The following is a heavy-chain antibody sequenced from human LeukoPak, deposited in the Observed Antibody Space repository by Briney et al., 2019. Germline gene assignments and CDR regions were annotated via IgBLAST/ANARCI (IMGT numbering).Heavy chain of an antibody. D-gene: IGHD1-14*01. CDR2: IGGSGGNT. J-gene: IGHJ6*04. CDR1: GFTFSSYA. Sequence: PGGSLRLSCAASGFTFSSYAMSWVRQAPGKGLEWVSSIGGSGGNTYYADSVKGRFTISRDNAKNSLYLQMNSLRAEDTAVYYCARGRTPDRNWGKGTTVTVSS. V-gene: IGHV3-23*01. CDR3: ARGRTPDRN.